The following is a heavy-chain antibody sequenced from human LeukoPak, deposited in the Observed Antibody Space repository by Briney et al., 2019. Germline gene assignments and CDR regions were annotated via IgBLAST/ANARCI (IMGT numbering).Heavy chain of an antibody. J-gene: IGHJ3*02. CDR1: GFTFSNYE. V-gene: IGHV3-48*03. CDR2: ITTSGTTT. D-gene: IGHD5-12*01. Sequence: GGSLRLSCAASGFTFSNYELNWVRQAPGKGLEWVSFITTSGTTTYYADSVKGRFTISRDNAENSLFLQLNSLRVEDTAVYYCARDDSPGYSGFRALDMWGQGTMVTVSS. CDR3: ARDDSPGYSGFRALDM.